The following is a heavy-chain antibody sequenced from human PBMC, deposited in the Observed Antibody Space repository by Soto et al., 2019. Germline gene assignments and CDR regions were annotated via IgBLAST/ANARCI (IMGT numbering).Heavy chain of an antibody. CDR3: AKDRMDHNSVWDPFDI. CDR2: IGGGGNDR. Sequence: LRLSCAASGFTVSDFAMSWGRRGPGKGLEWVSSIGGGGNDRYYTDSVKGRFTISRDNSRNTLFMQMNSLRAEDTAIYYCAKDRMDHNSVWDPFDIWGQGTMVTVSS. D-gene: IGHD1-20*01. CDR1: GFTVSDFA. J-gene: IGHJ3*02. V-gene: IGHV3-23*01.